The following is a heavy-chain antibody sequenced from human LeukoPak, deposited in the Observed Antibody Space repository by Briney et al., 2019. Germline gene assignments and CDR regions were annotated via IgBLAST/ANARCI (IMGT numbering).Heavy chain of an antibody. Sequence: PGGALRLSCAASGSTFSDHYMYWGRQAPRKGLEWIGRTRKKASSYTPESAPSVNGRFTISRDDSTNSLYQQMTSLATEDPAVYYCARVMSVDTGVLDYWGQGTLVTVSS. V-gene: IGHV3-72*01. CDR3: ARVMSVDTGVLDY. CDR2: TRKKASSYTP. D-gene: IGHD5-18*01. J-gene: IGHJ4*02. CDR1: GSTFSDHY.